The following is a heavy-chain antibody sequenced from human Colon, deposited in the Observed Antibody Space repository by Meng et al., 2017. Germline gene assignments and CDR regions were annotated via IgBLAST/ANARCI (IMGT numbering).Heavy chain of an antibody. D-gene: IGHD2/OR15-2a*01. CDR2: ISTNTGTP. V-gene: IGHV7-4-1*02. CDR1: GYTFSTYT. Sequence: QVQLAQSGSELKEPGASVKVSFKASGYTFSTYTISWVRQAHGRGLEWMEWISTNTGTPTYTQGFTGRFVFSLDTSVSTAYLQISSLKAEDTAVYYCARGGNFDPWGQGTLVTVSS. J-gene: IGHJ5*02. CDR3: ARGGNFDP.